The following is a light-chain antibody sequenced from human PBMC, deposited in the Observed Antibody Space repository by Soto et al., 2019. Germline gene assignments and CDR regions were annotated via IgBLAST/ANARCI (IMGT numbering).Light chain of an antibody. CDR1: QSISSW. V-gene: IGKV1-5*01. J-gene: IGKJ1*01. CDR2: DAS. Sequence: DIQMTQSPSTLSASVGDRITITCRASQSISSWLAWYQQKPGKAPKVLIYDASRLESGVPSRFSGSASGTEFTLTISSLQPGDFATYYCQQYSTYSGAFGQGTKV. CDR3: QQYSTYSGA.